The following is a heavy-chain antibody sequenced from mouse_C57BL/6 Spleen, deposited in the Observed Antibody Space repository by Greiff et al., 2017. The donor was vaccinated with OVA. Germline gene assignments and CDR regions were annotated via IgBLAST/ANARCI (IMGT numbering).Heavy chain of an antibody. V-gene: IGHV1-15*01. CDR2: IDPETGGT. CDR1: GYTFTDYE. J-gene: IGHJ2*01. CDR3: TREGYFDY. Sequence: VQLQQSGAELVRPGASVTLSCKASGYTFTDYEMHWVKQTPVHGLEWIGAIDPETGGTAYNQKFKGKARLTADKSSSTAYMELRSLTSEDSAVYYCTREGYFDYWGQGTTLTVSS.